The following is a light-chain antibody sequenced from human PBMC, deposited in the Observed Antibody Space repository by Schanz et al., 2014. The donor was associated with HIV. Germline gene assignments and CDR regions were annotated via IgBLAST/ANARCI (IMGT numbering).Light chain of an antibody. CDR3: SSYTTSNTLV. V-gene: IGLV2-11*01. Sequence: SALTQPRSVSGSPGQSVTISCTGTSSDVADYNSVSWYQQHPGKAPKLMIYDVNKRPSGVPDRFSGSKSGNTASLTVSGLQAEDEADYHCSSYTTSNTLVFGTGTKLTVL. CDR2: DVN. CDR1: SSDVADYNS. J-gene: IGLJ1*01.